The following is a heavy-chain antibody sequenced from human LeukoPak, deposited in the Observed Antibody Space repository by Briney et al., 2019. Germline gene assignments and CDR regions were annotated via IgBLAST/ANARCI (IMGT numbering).Heavy chain of an antibody. CDR2: MSPKSANT. CDR1: GYTFTSYD. CDR3: ARGRRYHYESSGYGLDY. D-gene: IGHD3-22*01. Sequence: PRASVKVSCKASGYTFTSYDINWVRQASGQGLEWMGWMSPKSANTGYAQKFQGRVTITRDTSKSTAYMELSSLTSEDTAVYFCARGRRYHYESSGYGLDYWGQGTLLTVSS. V-gene: IGHV1-8*03. J-gene: IGHJ4*02.